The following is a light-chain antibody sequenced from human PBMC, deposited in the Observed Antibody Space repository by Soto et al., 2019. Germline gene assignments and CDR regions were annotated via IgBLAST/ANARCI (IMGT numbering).Light chain of an antibody. J-gene: IGKJ1*01. CDR3: QHYNSYPWP. V-gene: IGKV1-27*01. Sequence: RALSPSSLSASVGDRVTITCRANQGISNSLAWYQQKPGKVPQLLIHGASTLQSGVPSRFSGSGSGTDFTLTISSLQPDDFTTYYCQHYNSYPWPFGQRTK. CDR1: QGISNS. CDR2: GAS.